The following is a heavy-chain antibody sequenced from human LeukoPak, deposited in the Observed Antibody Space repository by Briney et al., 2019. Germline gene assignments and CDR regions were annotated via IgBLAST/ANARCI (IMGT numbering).Heavy chain of an antibody. CDR3: AKEVPGDPNLDY. CDR2: INGGAT. D-gene: IGHD3-16*01. J-gene: IGHJ4*02. V-gene: IGHV3-23*01. Sequence: GGSLRLSCAASGFTFSEYAMSWVRQAPGKGLEWVSAINGGATYYADSVKGRFTISRDNSKNTLYLQMNSLRAEDTAVYYCAKEVPGDPNLDYWGQGTLVTVSS. CDR1: GFTFSEYA.